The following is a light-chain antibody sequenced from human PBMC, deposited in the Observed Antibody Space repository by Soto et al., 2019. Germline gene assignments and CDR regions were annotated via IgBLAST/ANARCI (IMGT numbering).Light chain of an antibody. CDR3: RSYTSSSTLM. V-gene: IGLV2-14*01. Sequence: QSALTQPASVSGSPGQSITISCTGTSSDIGGYNYVSWYQQHPGKAPKLMIYEVTDRPSGVPSRFSGSKSGNTASLTISALQAEEEADYYRRSYTSSSTLMFGGGNKFTVL. CDR1: SSDIGGYNY. CDR2: EVT. J-gene: IGLJ3*02.